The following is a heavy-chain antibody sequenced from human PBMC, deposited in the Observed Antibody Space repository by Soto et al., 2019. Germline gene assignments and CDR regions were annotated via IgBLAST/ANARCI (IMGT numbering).Heavy chain of an antibody. D-gene: IGHD3-16*02. Sequence: GKGLEWIGYIYYSGSTNYNPSLKSRVTISVDTSKNQFSLKLSSVTAADTAVYYCAREGFFFQAEDGIRVICSVSAFLLNRSSDL. CDR2: IYYSGST. CDR3: AREGFFFQAEDGIRVICSVSAFLLNRSSDL. V-gene: IGHV4-59*01. J-gene: IGHJ2*01.